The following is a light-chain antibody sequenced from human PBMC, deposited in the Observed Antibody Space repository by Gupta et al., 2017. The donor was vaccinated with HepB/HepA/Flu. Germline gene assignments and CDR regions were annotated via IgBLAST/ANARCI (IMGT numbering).Light chain of an antibody. CDR3: QQSDRTPLT. CDR2: AAS. CDR1: QSIRNY. J-gene: IGKJ4*01. V-gene: IGKV1-39*01. Sequence: DIQMTQSPSSLSASVGDRVTITCRASQSIRNYLNWYQQTPGKAPKLLISAASSLQSGVPSRFSGSGSETDFSFTISRLQPEDFATYYCQQSDRTPLTFGGGTKVDIK.